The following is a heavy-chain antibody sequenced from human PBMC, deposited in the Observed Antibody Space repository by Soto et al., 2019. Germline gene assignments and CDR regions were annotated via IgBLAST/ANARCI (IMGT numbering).Heavy chain of an antibody. J-gene: IGHJ3*02. CDR3: ARDPSVVGATYAFDI. CDR1: GGSISSGGYY. V-gene: IGHV4-31*03. CDR2: IYYSGST. Sequence: QVQLQESGPGLVKPSQTLSLTCTVSGGSISSGGYYWSWIRQHPGKGLEWIGYIYYSGSTYYNPSLKSRVTISVDTSKNQFSLKLSSVTAADTAVYYCARDPSVVGATYAFDIWGQGTMVTVSS. D-gene: IGHD1-26*01.